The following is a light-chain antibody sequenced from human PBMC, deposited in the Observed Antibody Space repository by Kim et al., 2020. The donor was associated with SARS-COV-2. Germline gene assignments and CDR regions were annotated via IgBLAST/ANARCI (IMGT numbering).Light chain of an antibody. CDR2: GAS. Sequence: SPGERATLYCRASQSVSNSYLAWYQQKPGQAPRLLIYGASSRATGIPDRFSGSGSGTDFTFSISRLEPEDFAVYYCQQYGSSPLTFGGGTKVEIK. CDR1: QSVSNSY. J-gene: IGKJ4*01. CDR3: QQYGSSPLT. V-gene: IGKV3-20*01.